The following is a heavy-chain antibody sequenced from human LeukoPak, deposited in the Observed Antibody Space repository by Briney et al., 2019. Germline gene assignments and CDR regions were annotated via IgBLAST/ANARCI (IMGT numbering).Heavy chain of an antibody. V-gene: IGHV4-38-2*02. CDR1: GYSISSGYY. J-gene: IGHJ3*02. CDR2: IYHSGST. CDR3: ARDRSVTYDAVDI. Sequence: SETLSLTCTVSGYSISSGYYWGCFRQPPGEGLEWIGSIYHSGSTYYNPSLKSRVTMSVDTSKNEFSLKLSSVTAADTAVYCCARDRSVTYDAVDIWGQGTMVTVSS. D-gene: IGHD4-17*01.